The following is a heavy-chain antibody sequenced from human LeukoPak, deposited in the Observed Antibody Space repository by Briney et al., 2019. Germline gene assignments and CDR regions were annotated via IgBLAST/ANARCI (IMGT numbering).Heavy chain of an antibody. J-gene: IGHJ5*02. CDR2: INHSGST. CDR3: ARGGAYCSSTSCRWGYNWFDP. V-gene: IGHV4-34*01. CDR1: GGSFSGYY. Sequence: PSETLSLTCAVYGGSFSGYYWSWIRQPPGKGLEWIGEINHSGSTNYNPSLKSRVTISVDTSKNQFSPKLSSVTAADTAVYYCARGGAYCSSTSCRWGYNWFDPWGQGTLVTVSS. D-gene: IGHD2-2*01.